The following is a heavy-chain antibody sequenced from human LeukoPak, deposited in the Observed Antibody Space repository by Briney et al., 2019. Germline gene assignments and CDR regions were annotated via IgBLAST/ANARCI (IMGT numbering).Heavy chain of an antibody. J-gene: IGHJ4*02. CDR2: IRYDGNNK. D-gene: IGHD1-26*01. CDR3: AKGTVGAYEIDY. CDR1: GFTFSGYG. Sequence: GGSLRLSCAASGFTFSGYGLHWVRQAPGRGLEWVSYIRYDGNNKYYADSVKGRFTISRDNSKNTLYLQMNSLRTEDTAVYYCAKGTVGAYEIDYWGQGTLVTVSS. V-gene: IGHV3-30*02.